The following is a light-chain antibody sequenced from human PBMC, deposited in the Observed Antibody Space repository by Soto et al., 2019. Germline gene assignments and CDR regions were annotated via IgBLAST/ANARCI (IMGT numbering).Light chain of an antibody. J-gene: IGLJ1*01. Sequence: SALTQDASVSGSPGQSITISCTGTSSDVGGYNYVSWYQQHPGKAPKLMIYDVSNRPSGVSNRFSGSKSGNTVSLSISGLQAEDEADYYCSSYTSSSTPYVFGTGTKVTVL. CDR1: SSDVGGYNY. V-gene: IGLV2-14*01. CDR2: DVS. CDR3: SSYTSSSTPYV.